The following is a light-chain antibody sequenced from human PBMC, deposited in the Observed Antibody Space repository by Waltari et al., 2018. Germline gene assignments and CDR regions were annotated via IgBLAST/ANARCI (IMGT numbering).Light chain of an antibody. CDR2: GAS. CDR1: QSVTSSY. CDR3: QQYGSSPRT. Sequence: EIVLTQSPGPLSLSPGERATLSCRASQSVTSSYLAWYQQKPGQAPRLLIDGASSRATGIPDRFSGSGSGTDFTLTISRLEPEDSAVYYCQQYGSSPRTFGQGTKVEIK. V-gene: IGKV3-20*01. J-gene: IGKJ1*01.